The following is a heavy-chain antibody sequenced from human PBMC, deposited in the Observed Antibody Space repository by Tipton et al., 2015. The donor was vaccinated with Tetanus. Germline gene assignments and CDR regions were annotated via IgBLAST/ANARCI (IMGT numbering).Heavy chain of an antibody. J-gene: IGHJ4*02. Sequence: QVQLVQSGPEVKKPGASVKVSCKASGYTFTSYDINWVRQATGQGLEWMGWMNPNSGNTGYAQKFQGRVTMTRNTSISTAYMELSSLRSGDTAVYYCAGGRAVAGRTPLDYWGQGTLVTVSS. CDR1: GYTFTSYD. D-gene: IGHD6-19*01. CDR2: MNPNSGNT. V-gene: IGHV1-8*01. CDR3: AGGRAVAGRTPLDY.